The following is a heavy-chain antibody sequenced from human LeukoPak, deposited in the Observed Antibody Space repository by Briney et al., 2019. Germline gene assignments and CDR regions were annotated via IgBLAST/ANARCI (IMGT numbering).Heavy chain of an antibody. D-gene: IGHD5-18*01. V-gene: IGHV1-18*01. CDR1: GYTFTSYG. CDR2: ISAYNGNT. J-gene: IGHJ5*02. Sequence: ASVKVSCKASGYTFTSYGISWVRQAPGQGLEWMGWISAYNGNTNYAQKLQGRVTMTTDTSTSTAYMELRSLGSDDTAVYYCARVVRLSRSYGSGWFDPWGQGTLVTVSS. CDR3: ARVVRLSRSYGSGWFDP.